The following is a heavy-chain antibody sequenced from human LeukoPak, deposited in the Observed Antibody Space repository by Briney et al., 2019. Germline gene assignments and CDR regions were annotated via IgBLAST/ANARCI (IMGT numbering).Heavy chain of an antibody. D-gene: IGHD3-9*01. J-gene: IGHJ4*02. V-gene: IGHV4-34*01. CDR3: ARGNILTGYIFDY. Sequence: KSSETLSLTCAVYGGSFSGYYWSWIRQPPGKGLEWIGEINHSGSTNYNPSLKSRVTISVDTSKNQFSLKLSSVTAADTAVYYCARGNILTGYIFDYWGQGTLVTVSS. CDR1: GGSFSGYY. CDR2: INHSGST.